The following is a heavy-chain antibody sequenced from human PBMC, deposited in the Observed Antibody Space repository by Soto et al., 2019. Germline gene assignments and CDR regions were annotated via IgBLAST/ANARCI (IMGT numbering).Heavy chain of an antibody. Sequence: QVQLVQSGAEVKKPRASVRVSCKASGYTFTTFSIHWVRQAPGQRLEWMGWINAGNGNTKYSQKFQGRVTITRDTSASTAYMELSSLRSEDTAIYYCARSLVTTFSDYFDRWGQGTLVTVSS. D-gene: IGHD3-16*01. CDR3: ARSLVTTFSDYFDR. J-gene: IGHJ5*02. V-gene: IGHV1-3*01. CDR2: INAGNGNT. CDR1: GYTFTTFS.